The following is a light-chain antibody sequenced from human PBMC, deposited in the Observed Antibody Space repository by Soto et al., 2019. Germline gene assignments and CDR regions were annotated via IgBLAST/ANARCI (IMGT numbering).Light chain of an antibody. Sequence: DVVLSQTLLSSPVTLGQPASISCRSSQNLAFSNGDTYLSWLHQRPDQPPRLLIYKVSNRFSGVPDRFSGSGAGTDFTLKISRVEAEDVGVYYCMQLTHVPYTFGQGTKLEIK. CDR1: QNLAFSNGDTY. CDR2: KVS. V-gene: IGKV2-24*01. CDR3: MQLTHVPYT. J-gene: IGKJ2*01.